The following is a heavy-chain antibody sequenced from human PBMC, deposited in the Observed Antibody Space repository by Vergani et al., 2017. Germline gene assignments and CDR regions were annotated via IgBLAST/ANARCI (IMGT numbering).Heavy chain of an antibody. CDR1: GGSISSGGYY. J-gene: IGHJ5*02. CDR2: IYYSGST. V-gene: IGHV4-31*03. D-gene: IGHD4-11*01. Sequence: QVQLQESGPGLVKPSQTLSLTCTVSGGSISSGGYYWSWIRQHPGKGLEWIGYIYYSGSTYYNPSLKSRVTISVDTSKNQFSLKLSSVTAADTAVYYCARVHMTTVTLHWFDPWGQGTLVTVSS. CDR3: ARVHMTTVTLHWFDP.